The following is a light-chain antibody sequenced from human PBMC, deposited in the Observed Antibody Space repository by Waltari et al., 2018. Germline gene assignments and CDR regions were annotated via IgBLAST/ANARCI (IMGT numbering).Light chain of an antibody. V-gene: IGLV4-69*01. CDR2: VNSDGSH. Sequence: QLVLTQSPSASASLGASVKLTCTLDSGHSSNIIAWLQQQPVKGPRYLMKVNSDGSHSTGDEITGRFSGSISGAERYLAISSLQAEDEADYYCQTGRHGTWVFGGGTKLTVL. CDR1: SGHSSNI. J-gene: IGLJ3*02. CDR3: QTGRHGTWV.